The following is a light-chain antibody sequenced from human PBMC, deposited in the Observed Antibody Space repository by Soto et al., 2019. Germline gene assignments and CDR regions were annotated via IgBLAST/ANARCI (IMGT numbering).Light chain of an antibody. Sequence: EIVLTQSPATLSLSPGERATLSCRASQSVTSYLAWYQQKPGQAPSLLIYDASSRATGIPARFSGSGSGTDFTITISSLEPEDFEVYYCQQRSNWPLTFGQGTRLEIK. V-gene: IGKV3-11*01. CDR1: QSVTSY. CDR3: QQRSNWPLT. J-gene: IGKJ5*01. CDR2: DAS.